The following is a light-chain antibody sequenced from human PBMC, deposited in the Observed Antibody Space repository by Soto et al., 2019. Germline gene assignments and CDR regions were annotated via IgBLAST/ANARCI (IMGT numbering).Light chain of an antibody. CDR1: QSISSN. Sequence: EKVMTQSPATLSVSPGERATLSCRASQSISSNLAWYQQKPGQAPRLLIYAASTRATGIPARFSGSGSGTDFTLTISSLQSEDFAVYYCQQYNNWPLTFGGGTKVEIK. V-gene: IGKV3-15*01. J-gene: IGKJ4*01. CDR3: QQYNNWPLT. CDR2: AAS.